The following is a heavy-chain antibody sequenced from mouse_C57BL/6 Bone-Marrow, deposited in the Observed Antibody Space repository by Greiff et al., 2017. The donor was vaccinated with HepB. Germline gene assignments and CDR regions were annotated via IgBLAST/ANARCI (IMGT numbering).Heavy chain of an antibody. Sequence: QVQLKESGAELVRPGTSVKMSCKASGYTFTNYWIGWAKQRPGHGLEWIGDIYPGGGYTNYNEKFKGKATLTADKSPSTAYMQFSSLTSEDSAIYYCARSWPFFDYWGQGTTLTVSS. CDR1: GYTFTNYW. CDR2: IYPGGGYT. V-gene: IGHV1-63*01. CDR3: ARSWPFFDY. J-gene: IGHJ2*01.